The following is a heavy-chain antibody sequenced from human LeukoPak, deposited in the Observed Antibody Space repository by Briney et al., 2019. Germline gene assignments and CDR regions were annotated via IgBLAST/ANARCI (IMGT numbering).Heavy chain of an antibody. CDR2: ISSSSSYI. V-gene: IGHV3-21*01. CDR1: GFTFSSYS. D-gene: IGHD5-12*01. Sequence: PGGSLRLSCAASGFTFSSYSMDGVRQAPGKGLEWVSSISSSSSYIYYADSVKGRFTISRDNAKNSLYLQMNSLRAEDTAVYYCARDSGYDRKPDYWGQGTLVTVSS. CDR3: ARDSGYDRKPDY. J-gene: IGHJ4*02.